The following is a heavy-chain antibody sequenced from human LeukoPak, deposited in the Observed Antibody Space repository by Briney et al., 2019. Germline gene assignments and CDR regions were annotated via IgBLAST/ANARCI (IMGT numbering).Heavy chain of an antibody. CDR2: VYYSGST. J-gene: IGHJ4*02. CDR1: GGFITAYY. Sequence: KTSETLSLTCTVSGGFITAYYWSWIRQPPGKGLEWIGYVYYSGSTEYNPSLRSRVTISLERSKHQFSLKLTSVTAADTAVYYCASNTGTVFDYWGQGALVTVSS. V-gene: IGHV4-59*01. CDR3: ASNTGTVFDY. D-gene: IGHD7-27*01.